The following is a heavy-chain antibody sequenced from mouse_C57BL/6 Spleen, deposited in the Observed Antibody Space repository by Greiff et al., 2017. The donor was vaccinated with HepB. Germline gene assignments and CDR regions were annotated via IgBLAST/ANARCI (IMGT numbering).Heavy chain of an antibody. CDR2: SRNKANDYTT. D-gene: IGHD1-1*01. J-gene: IGHJ1*03. CDR1: GFTFSDFY. V-gene: IGHV7-1*01. Sequence: EVKVVESGGGLVQSGRSLRLSCATSGFTFSDFYMEWVRQAPGKGLEWIAASRNKANDYTTEYSASVKGRFIVSRDTSQSILYLQMNALRAEDTAIYYCARDAPTVVANWYFDVWGTGTTVTVAS. CDR3: ARDAPTVVANWYFDV.